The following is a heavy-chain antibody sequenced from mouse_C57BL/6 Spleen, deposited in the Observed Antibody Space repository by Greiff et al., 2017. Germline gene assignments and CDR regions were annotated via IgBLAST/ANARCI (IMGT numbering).Heavy chain of an antibody. CDR2: INPNTGGT. V-gene: IGHV1-22*01. CDR1: GYTFTDYN. CDR3: VITTLVMDY. Sequence: EVQLQQSGPELVKPGASVKMSCKASGYTFTDYNMHWVKQSHGKSLEWIGYINPNTGGTSYNQKFKGKATLTVNKSSSTAYMDLRSLTSEDSAVYYCVITTLVMDYWGQGTSVTVSS. D-gene: IGHD1-1*01. J-gene: IGHJ4*01.